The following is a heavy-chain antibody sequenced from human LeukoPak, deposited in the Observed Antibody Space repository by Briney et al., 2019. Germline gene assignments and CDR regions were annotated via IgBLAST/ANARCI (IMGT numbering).Heavy chain of an antibody. V-gene: IGHV1-18*04. D-gene: IGHD6-6*01. CDR1: GYTLTNYY. CDR3: AKDRWRDGSSSFDN. J-gene: IGHJ4*02. Sequence: ASVKVSCKASGYTLTNYYMHWVRQAPGQGLEWMGWISTYNGNTNYAEKLQGRVTMTTDTSTSTAYMELRNLRSDDTAVYYCAKDRWRDGSSSFDNWGQGTLVTVSS. CDR2: ISTYNGNT.